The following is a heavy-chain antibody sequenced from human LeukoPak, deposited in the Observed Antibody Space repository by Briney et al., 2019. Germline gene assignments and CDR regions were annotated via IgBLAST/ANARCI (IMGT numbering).Heavy chain of an antibody. Sequence: PSETLSLTCAVSDDSVRNNYYWGWIRQPPGKGLEWIGSIYHSGSTYYNPSHKSRVTISADTSKNQFSLKVNSVTAADTAEYYCARGPGVRGYSGLVYFQYWGQGTLVIVSS. CDR2: IYHSGST. CDR3: ARGPGVRGYSGLVYFQY. D-gene: IGHD3-22*01. V-gene: IGHV4-38-2*01. CDR1: DDSVRNNYY. J-gene: IGHJ1*01.